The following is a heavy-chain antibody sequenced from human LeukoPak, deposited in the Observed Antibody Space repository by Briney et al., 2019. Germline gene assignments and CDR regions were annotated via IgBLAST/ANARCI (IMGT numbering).Heavy chain of an antibody. D-gene: IGHD1-26*01. CDR1: GFTFSSYW. V-gene: IGHV3-74*01. Sequence: PGGSLRLSCAASGFTFSSYWMHWVRQAPGKGLVWVSRINSDGSNTFYADSVKGRFTISRDNAKNTLYLQMNSPRDEDTAVYYCARDYYGPVDYWGQGTLVTVSS. CDR2: INSDGSNT. CDR3: ARDYYGPVDY. J-gene: IGHJ4*02.